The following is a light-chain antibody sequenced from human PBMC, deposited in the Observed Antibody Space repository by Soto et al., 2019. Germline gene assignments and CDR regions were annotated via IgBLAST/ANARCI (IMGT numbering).Light chain of an antibody. V-gene: IGLV4-60*02. Sequence: QSVLTQSSSASASLGSSVKLTCTLSSGHSSYIIAWHQQQPGKAPRYLMKLEGSGSYNKGSGVPDRFSGSSSGADRYLTISNLQFEDEADYYCETWDSNTLYVFGTGTKVTVL. J-gene: IGLJ1*01. CDR2: LEGSGSY. CDR1: SGHSSYI. CDR3: ETWDSNTLYV.